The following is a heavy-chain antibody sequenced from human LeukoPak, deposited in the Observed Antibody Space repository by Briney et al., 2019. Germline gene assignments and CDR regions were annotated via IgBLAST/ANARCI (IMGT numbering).Heavy chain of an antibody. V-gene: IGHV3-48*03. CDR3: VRGGISDDYFDY. CDR1: AYTFSSHE. Sequence: GGSLRLSCEASAYTFSSHEMNWVRQAPGKGLEWVSFISGSGTTIYYADSVKDRFTISRDNAKNSLSLHMSSLRVEDTGVYFCVRGGISDDYFDYWGQGTLVTVSS. J-gene: IGHJ4*02. CDR2: ISGSGTTI.